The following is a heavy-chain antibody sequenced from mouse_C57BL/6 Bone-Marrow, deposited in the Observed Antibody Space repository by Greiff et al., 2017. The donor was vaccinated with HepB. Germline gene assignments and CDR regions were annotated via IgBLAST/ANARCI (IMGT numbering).Heavy chain of an antibody. V-gene: IGHV6-6*01. J-gene: IGHJ4*01. Sequence: EVQGVESGGGLVQPGGSMKLSCAASGFTFSDAWMDWVRQSPEKGLEWVAEIRNKANNHATYYAESVKGRFTISRDDSKSSVYLQMNSLRAEDTGIYYCLVANPYYYAMDYWGQGTSVTVSS. D-gene: IGHD1-1*01. CDR1: GFTFSDAW. CDR3: LVANPYYYAMDY. CDR2: IRNKANNHAT.